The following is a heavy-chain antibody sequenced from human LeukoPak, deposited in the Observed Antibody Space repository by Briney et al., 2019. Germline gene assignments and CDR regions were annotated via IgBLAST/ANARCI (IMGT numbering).Heavy chain of an antibody. D-gene: IGHD2-2*01. V-gene: IGHV3-33*01. CDR2: IWYDESNT. CDR3: ARDVTYCSSTSCFFDY. J-gene: IGHJ4*02. Sequence: GGSLRLSCAASGFTFSSYGMHWVRQAPGKGLEWVAVIWYDESNTYYADSVKGRFTISRDNSKNTLYLQMNSLRAEDTAVYYCARDVTYCSSTSCFFDYWGQGTLVTVSS. CDR1: GFTFSSYG.